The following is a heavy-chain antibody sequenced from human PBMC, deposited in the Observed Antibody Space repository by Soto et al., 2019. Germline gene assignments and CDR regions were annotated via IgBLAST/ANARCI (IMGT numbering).Heavy chain of an antibody. V-gene: IGHV1-69*01. CDR3: ARINHLLNPTTIWCGYNYYFDY. CDR2: IMPLLGVA. CDR1: GGSISRYG. D-gene: IGHD3-3*01. J-gene: IGHJ4*02. Sequence: QVQLVQSGAEVKKPGSSVKVSCTSSGGSISRYGMSWVRQAPGQGFEWMGGIMPLLGVAKYAQMVEGRVTITADESTSTAYMELSSMRSDDTGVYYYARINHLLNPTTIWCGYNYYFDYGGQGTLVTVSS.